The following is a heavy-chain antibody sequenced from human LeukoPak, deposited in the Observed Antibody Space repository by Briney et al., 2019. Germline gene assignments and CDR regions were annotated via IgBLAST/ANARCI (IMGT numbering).Heavy chain of an antibody. CDR3: ARGPYSYDSSGAFDI. Sequence: TASETLSLTCTVSGGSISSSSYYWGWIRQPPGKGLEWIGSIYYSGSTYYNPSLKSRVTISVDTSKNQFSLKLSSVTAADTAVYFCARGPYSYDSSGAFDIWGQGTMVTVSS. J-gene: IGHJ3*02. V-gene: IGHV4-39*01. CDR2: IYYSGST. CDR1: GGSISSSSYY. D-gene: IGHD3-22*01.